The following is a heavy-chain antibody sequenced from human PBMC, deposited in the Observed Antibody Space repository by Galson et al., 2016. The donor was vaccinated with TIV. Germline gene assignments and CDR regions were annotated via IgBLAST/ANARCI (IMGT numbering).Heavy chain of an antibody. CDR1: GFTFSSCA. D-gene: IGHD2/OR15-2a*01. CDR2: ISGSGGST. J-gene: IGHJ4*02. CDR3: AKNRKTIDY. Sequence: SLRLSCAASGFTFSSCAMSWVRQAPGKGLEWVAAISGSGGSTYYVDSVKGRFTISRDNSKNTVYLQMNSLRAEDTAVYYCAKNRKTIDYWGQGTLVTVSS. V-gene: IGHV3-23*01.